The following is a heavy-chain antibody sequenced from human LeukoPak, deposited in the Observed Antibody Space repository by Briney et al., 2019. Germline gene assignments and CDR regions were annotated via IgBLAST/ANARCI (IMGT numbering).Heavy chain of an antibody. CDR2: ISGSGGST. D-gene: IGHD3-9*01. J-gene: IGHJ4*02. CDR3: AKDLPHRPHNYDILTGPPGGSTDY. CDR1: GFTFSSYA. Sequence: PGGSLRLSCAASGFTFSSYAMSWVRQAPGKGLEWVSAISGSGGSTYYADSVKGRFTISRDNSKNTLYLQMNSLRAEDTAVYYCAKDLPHRPHNYDILTGPPGGSTDYWGQGTLVTVSS. V-gene: IGHV3-23*01.